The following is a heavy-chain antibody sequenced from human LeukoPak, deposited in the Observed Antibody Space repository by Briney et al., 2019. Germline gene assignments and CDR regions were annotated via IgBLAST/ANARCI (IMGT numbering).Heavy chain of an antibody. Sequence: SETLSLTCTVSGGSISSYYWSWIRQPPGKGLEWIGYIYYSGSPNYNPSLKSRVTISLDTSKNQFSLKLSSVTAADTAVYYCARGEVYDILTGYSPLYFDYWGQGTLVTVSS. CDR2: IYYSGSP. V-gene: IGHV4-59*12. D-gene: IGHD3-9*01. CDR3: ARGEVYDILTGYSPLYFDY. CDR1: GGSISSYY. J-gene: IGHJ4*02.